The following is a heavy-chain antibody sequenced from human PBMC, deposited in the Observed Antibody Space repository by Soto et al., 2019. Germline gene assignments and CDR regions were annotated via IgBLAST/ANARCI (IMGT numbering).Heavy chain of an antibody. CDR1: GFTFSSYA. J-gene: IGHJ6*02. CDR3: AKAPSEWLFYYYYGMDV. CDR2: ISGSGGST. D-gene: IGHD3-3*01. V-gene: IGHV3-23*01. Sequence: GGSLRLSCAASGFTFSSYAMSWVRQAPGKGLEWVSAISGSGGSTYYADSVKGRFTISRDNSKNTLYLQMNSLRAEDTAVYYCAKAPSEWLFYYYYGMDVWGQGTTVTVSS.